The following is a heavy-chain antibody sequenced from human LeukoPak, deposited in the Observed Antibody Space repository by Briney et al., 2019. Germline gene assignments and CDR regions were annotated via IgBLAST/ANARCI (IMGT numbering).Heavy chain of an antibody. CDR3: AKALFPDIVATTSDY. Sequence: GGSLRLSCAASGFTFSSYAMSWVRQAPGKGLEWVSAISGSGGSTYYADSVKGRFTISRDNSKNTLYLQMNSLRAEDTAVYYCAKALFPDIVATTSDYWGQGTLVTVSS. J-gene: IGHJ4*02. CDR1: GFTFSSYA. D-gene: IGHD5-12*01. CDR2: ISGSGGST. V-gene: IGHV3-23*01.